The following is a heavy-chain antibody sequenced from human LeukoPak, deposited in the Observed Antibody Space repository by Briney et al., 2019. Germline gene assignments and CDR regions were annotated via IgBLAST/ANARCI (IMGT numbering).Heavy chain of an antibody. CDR1: GSTVSSNY. D-gene: IGHD1-14*01. V-gene: IGHV3-66*01. Sequence: GGSLRPSCAASGSTVSSNYMSWVRQAPGKGLEWVSVIYSGTSTYYADSVKGRFTISRDNSKNTLYLQMNSLRAEDTAVYYCAREALSYNLGRSAFDIWGQGTMVTVSS. CDR2: IYSGTST. CDR3: AREALSYNLGRSAFDI. J-gene: IGHJ3*02.